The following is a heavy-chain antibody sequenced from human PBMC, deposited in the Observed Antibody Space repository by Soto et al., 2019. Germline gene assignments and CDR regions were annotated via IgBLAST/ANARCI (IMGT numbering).Heavy chain of an antibody. CDR1: GFTFSSYL. V-gene: IGHV3-74*01. CDR3: ARLPNKSPQN. J-gene: IGHJ1*01. CDR2: ISNDGSST. Sequence: EVQLVESGGGLVQPGGSLSLSCVASGFTFSSYLMHWVRQAPGKGLVWVSSISNDGSSTSYADPVKGRFTISRDNAKNTLYLQMNSLRAEDTAVYYFARLPNKSPQNWGQGTLVIV.